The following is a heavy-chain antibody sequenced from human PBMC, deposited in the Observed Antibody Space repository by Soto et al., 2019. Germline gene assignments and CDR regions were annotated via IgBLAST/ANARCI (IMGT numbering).Heavy chain of an antibody. J-gene: IGHJ4*02. Sequence: ASVKVSCKASGYTFTSYGISWVRQAPGQGLEWMGWISAYNGNTNYAQKLQGRVTMTTDTSTSTAYMELRSLRSDDTAVYYCASGYSSSWYSTFDYWGQGTLVTVSS. V-gene: IGHV1-18*01. CDR2: ISAYNGNT. CDR3: ASGYSSSWYSTFDY. CDR1: GYTFTSYG. D-gene: IGHD6-13*01.